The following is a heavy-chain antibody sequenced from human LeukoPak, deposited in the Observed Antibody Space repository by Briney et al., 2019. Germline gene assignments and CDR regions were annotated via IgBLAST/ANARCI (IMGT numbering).Heavy chain of an antibody. CDR2: ISSNGGST. V-gene: IGHV3-64*01. D-gene: IGHD3-10*01. CDR1: GFTFSDYV. CDR3: ARDPITMVRGVKDY. Sequence: GGSLRLSCAASGFTFSDYVFHWIRQAPGKGLEYVSAISSNGGSTYYANSVKGRFTISRDNSKNTLYLQMNSLRAEDTAVYYCARDPITMVRGVKDYWGQGTLVTVSS. J-gene: IGHJ4*02.